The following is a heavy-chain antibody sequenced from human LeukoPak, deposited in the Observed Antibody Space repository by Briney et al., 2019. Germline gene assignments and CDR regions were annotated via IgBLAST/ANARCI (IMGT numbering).Heavy chain of an antibody. Sequence: PGGSLRLSCAASGFTSSSYGMHWVRQAPGKGLEWVAVISYDGSNKYYADSVKGRFTISRDNSKNTLYLQMNSLRAEDTAVYYCAKDQIAVAGRYFDYWGQGTLVTVSS. D-gene: IGHD6-19*01. CDR2: ISYDGSNK. V-gene: IGHV3-30*18. CDR1: GFTSSSYG. J-gene: IGHJ4*02. CDR3: AKDQIAVAGRYFDY.